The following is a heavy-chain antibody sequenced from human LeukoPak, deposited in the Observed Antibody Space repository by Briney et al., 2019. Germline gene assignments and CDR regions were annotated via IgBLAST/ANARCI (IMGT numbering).Heavy chain of an antibody. J-gene: IGHJ4*02. CDR2: ISSSSSYI. CDR3: ARDFMTTVPFDY. CDR1: GFTFSSYS. V-gene: IGHV3-21*01. D-gene: IGHD4-11*01. Sequence: GGSLRLSCTASGFTFSSYSMNWVRQAPGKGLEWVSSISSSSSYIYYADSVKGRFTISRDNAKNSLYLQMNSLRAEDTAVYYCARDFMTTVPFDYWGQGTLVTVSS.